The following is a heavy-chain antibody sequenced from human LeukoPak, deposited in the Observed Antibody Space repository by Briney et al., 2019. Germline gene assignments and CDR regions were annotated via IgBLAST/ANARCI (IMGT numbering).Heavy chain of an antibody. Sequence: GRSLRLSCAASGFTFSSYARHWVRQAPGKGLEWVAVISYDGSNKYYADSVKGRFTISRDNSKNTLYLKMNSLRAEDTAVYYCARAARVEWGQGTLVTVSS. J-gene: IGHJ4*02. V-gene: IGHV3-30*04. CDR1: GFTFSSYA. CDR3: ARAARVE. CDR2: ISYDGSNK.